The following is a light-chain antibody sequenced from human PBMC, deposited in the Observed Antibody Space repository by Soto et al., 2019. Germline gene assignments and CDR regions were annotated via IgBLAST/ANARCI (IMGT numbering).Light chain of an antibody. Sequence: AIRMTQSPSSLSASTGDRVTITCRASQGISSYLAWYQQKPGKAPKLLIYDASTLQSGVPSRFSGSGSGTDFTLTIRCLQSEDFATYYCQQYYSYPRGYTFGQGTKLEI. V-gene: IGKV1-8*01. CDR2: DAS. J-gene: IGKJ2*01. CDR1: QGISSY. CDR3: QQYYSYPRGYT.